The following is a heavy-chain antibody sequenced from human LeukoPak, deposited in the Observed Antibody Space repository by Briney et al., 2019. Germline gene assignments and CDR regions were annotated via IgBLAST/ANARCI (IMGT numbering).Heavy chain of an antibody. D-gene: IGHD2-2*01. V-gene: IGHV3-23*01. Sequence: GGSLRLSCAASGFTFSSYAMSWVRQAPGKGLEWVSAISGSGGSTYYADPVKGRFTISRDNSKNTLYLQMNSLRAEDTAVYYCAKDAIVVVPAAIFSYMDVWGKGTTVTISS. CDR3: AKDAIVVVPAAIFSYMDV. J-gene: IGHJ6*03. CDR1: GFTFSSYA. CDR2: ISGSGGST.